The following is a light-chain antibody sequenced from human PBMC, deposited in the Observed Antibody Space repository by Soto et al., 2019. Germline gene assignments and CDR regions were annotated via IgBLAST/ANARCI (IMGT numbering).Light chain of an antibody. Sequence: EIVLTQSPGILSLSPGERATLSCRASQSVNSLFFGWHQQKPGQAPRLVIYGTTNRAAGIPDRFSGSGSGTDFTLTISRLEPEDSAVYFCQQYGISPKTFGQGTKVDI. CDR3: QQYGISPKT. J-gene: IGKJ1*01. CDR1: QSVNSLF. CDR2: GTT. V-gene: IGKV3-20*01.